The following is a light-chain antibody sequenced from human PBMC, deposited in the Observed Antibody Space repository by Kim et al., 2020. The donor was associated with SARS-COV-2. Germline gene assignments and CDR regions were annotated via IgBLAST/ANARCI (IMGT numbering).Light chain of an antibody. J-gene: IGKJ5*01. CDR2: GAS. V-gene: IGKV3-20*01. CDR3: HQYCNSPIT. CDR1: QSVSSTY. Sequence: SPGERATLSCSASQSVSSTYLAWHQQKPGQAPRLLIYGASSRATAIPDRFSGSGSGTDFTLTISRLEPEDFAVYYCHQYCNSPITFGQGTRLEIK.